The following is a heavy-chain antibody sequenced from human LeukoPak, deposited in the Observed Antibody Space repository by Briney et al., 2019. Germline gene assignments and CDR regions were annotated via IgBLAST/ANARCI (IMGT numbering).Heavy chain of an antibody. CDR1: GYTFTGYY. V-gene: IGHV1-2*02. CDR2: INPNSGGT. CDR3: ARVVRGAVTSNCFDP. J-gene: IGHJ5*02. Sequence: ASVKVSCKASGYTFTGYYMHWVRQAPGQGLEWMGWINPNSGGTNYAQKFQGRVTMTRDTSISTAYMELSRLRSDDTAVYYCARVVRGAVTSNCFDPWGQGTLVPVSS. D-gene: IGHD4-17*01.